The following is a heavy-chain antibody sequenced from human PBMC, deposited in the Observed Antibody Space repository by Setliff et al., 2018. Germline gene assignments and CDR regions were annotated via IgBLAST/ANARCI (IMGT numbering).Heavy chain of an antibody. V-gene: IGHV3-53*01. Sequence: ASETLSLTCTVSGGSISSYYWSWVRQAPGKGLEWVSVINNIGDTAYYTDSVKGRFTISRDNSKNTLYLQMNNLRAEDTAVYYCASRKFLTSVSHFENWGQGTLVTSPQ. J-gene: IGHJ4*02. D-gene: IGHD4-4*01. CDR1: GGSISSYY. CDR2: INNIGDTA. CDR3: ASRKFLTSVSHFEN.